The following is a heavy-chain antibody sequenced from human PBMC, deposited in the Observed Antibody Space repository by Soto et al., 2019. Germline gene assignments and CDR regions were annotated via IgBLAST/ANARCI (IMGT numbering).Heavy chain of an antibody. D-gene: IGHD7-27*01. J-gene: IGHJ5*02. V-gene: IGHV3-23*01. CDR2: ISGSGGST. CDR1: GITFSSYA. Sequence: GGSLRLSCVASGITFSSYAMSWVRQAPGKGLEWVSAISGSGGSTYYADSVKGRFTISRDNSKNTLYRQMNSLRAEDTAVYYCAKDLLGMGDGTPWGQGTLVTVSS. CDR3: AKDLLGMGDGTP.